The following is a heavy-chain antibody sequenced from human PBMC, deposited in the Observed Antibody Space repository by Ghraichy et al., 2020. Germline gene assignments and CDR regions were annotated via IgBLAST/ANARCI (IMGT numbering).Heavy chain of an antibody. D-gene: IGHD3-22*01. CDR2: FDPEDGET. CDR3: ATATYYDSSGYPFFDY. V-gene: IGHV1-24*01. J-gene: IGHJ4*02. CDR1: GYTLTELS. Sequence: ASVKVSCKVSGYTLTELSMHWVRQAPGKGLEWMGGFDPEDGETIYAQKFQGRVTMTEDTSTDTAYMELSSPRSEDTAVYYCATATYYDSSGYPFFDYWGQGTLVTVSS.